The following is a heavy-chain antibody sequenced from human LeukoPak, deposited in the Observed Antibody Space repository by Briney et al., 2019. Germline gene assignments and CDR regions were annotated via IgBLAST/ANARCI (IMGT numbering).Heavy chain of an antibody. CDR3: ARSTYYYDSSGYYYNRYYYYYMDV. D-gene: IGHD3-22*01. CDR1: GGSISSSSYY. Sequence: SETLSLTCTVSGGSISSSSYYWGWIRQPPGKGLEWIGSIYYSGSTYYNPSLKSRVTISVDTSKNQFSLKLSSVTAADTAVYYCARSTYYYDSSGYYYNRYYYYYMDVWGKGTTVTVSS. CDR2: IYYSGST. J-gene: IGHJ6*03. V-gene: IGHV4-39*07.